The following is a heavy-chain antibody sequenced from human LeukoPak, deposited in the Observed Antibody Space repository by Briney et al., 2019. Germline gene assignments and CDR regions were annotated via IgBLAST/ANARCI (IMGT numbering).Heavy chain of an antibody. CDR2: IGSSSGYI. CDR3: ARVSYCSSTSCYKASDY. D-gene: IGHD2-2*02. J-gene: IGHJ4*02. Sequence: GGSLRLSCAASGFTFSTYTMNWVRQAPGKGLEWVSFIGSSSGYIYYADSVKGRFSISRDNAKNSLFLQMNSLRAEDTSVYYCARVSYCSSTSCYKASDYWGQGTLVTVSS. CDR1: GFTFSTYT. V-gene: IGHV3-21*01.